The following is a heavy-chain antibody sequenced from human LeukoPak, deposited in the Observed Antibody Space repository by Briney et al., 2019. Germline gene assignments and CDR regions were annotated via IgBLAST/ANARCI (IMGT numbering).Heavy chain of an antibody. J-gene: IGHJ4*02. V-gene: IGHV3-7*01. Sequence: GGSLRLSCAASGFTFSSYWMSWVRQAPGKGLEWAANIKQDGSEKYYVDSVKGRFTISRDNAKNSLYLQMNSLRAEDTAVYYCARRLERITMIVVVSVFDYWGQGTLVTVSS. CDR2: IKQDGSEK. CDR1: GFTFSSYW. CDR3: ARRLERITMIVVVSVFDY. D-gene: IGHD3-22*01.